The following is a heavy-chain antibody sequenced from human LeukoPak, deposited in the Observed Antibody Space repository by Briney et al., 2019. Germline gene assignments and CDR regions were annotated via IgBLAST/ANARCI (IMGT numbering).Heavy chain of an antibody. J-gene: IGHJ6*03. Sequence: ASVKVSCKASGYTFTSYGISWVRQAPGQGLEWMGWISAYNGNTNYAQKLQGRVTMTTDSSTSTAYMELRSLRSDDTAVYYCARDFPTSATGTHYYYYYMDVWGKGTTVTVSS. CDR2: ISAYNGNT. D-gene: IGHD1-1*01. V-gene: IGHV1-18*01. CDR1: GYTFTSYG. CDR3: ARDFPTSATGTHYYYYYMDV.